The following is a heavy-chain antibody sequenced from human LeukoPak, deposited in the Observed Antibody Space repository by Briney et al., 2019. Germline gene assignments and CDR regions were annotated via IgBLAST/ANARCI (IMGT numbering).Heavy chain of an antibody. Sequence: SETLSLTCTVAGDSIMSCYWSWMRQPPGKGLERLGYIHHSGSTNHNPYLKSRLTISVDTSKNQFSLELSSVTAADTALYYCSRAKAGSGYYFDYWGQGTLVTVSS. CDR1: GDSIMSCY. CDR2: IHHSGST. J-gene: IGHJ4*02. D-gene: IGHD6-13*01. CDR3: SRAKAGSGYYFDY. V-gene: IGHV4-59*01.